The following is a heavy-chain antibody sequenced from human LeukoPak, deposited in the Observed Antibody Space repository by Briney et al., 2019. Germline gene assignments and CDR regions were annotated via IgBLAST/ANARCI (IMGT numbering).Heavy chain of an antibody. CDR1: GFIFNNYA. D-gene: IGHD1-26*01. CDR2: ISWNSGSI. V-gene: IGHV3-9*01. Sequence: GGSLRLSCAGSGFIFNNYAMHWVRQPPGKGLEWVSGISWNSGSIDYADSVKGRFTISRDNAKNSLYLQMNSLRPEDTAVYYCGRAFRGSDSWGQGTLVTVSS. CDR3: GRAFRGSDS. J-gene: IGHJ4*02.